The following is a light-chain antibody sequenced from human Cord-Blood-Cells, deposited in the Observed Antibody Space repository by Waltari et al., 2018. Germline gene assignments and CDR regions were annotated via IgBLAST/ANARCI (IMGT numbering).Light chain of an antibody. CDR3: NSRDSSGNDVV. Sequence: PAVSVALGQTVRITCPGDSLRSYYASWYQQKPGQAPVLVLYGKNNRPSGIPDRFSGSSSGNTASLTITGAQAEDEADYYCNSRDSSGNDVVFGGGTKLTVL. CDR1: SLRSYY. J-gene: IGLJ2*01. CDR2: GKN. V-gene: IGLV3-19*01.